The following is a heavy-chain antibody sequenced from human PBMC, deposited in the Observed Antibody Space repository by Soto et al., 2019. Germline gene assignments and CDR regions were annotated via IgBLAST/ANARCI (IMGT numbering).Heavy chain of an antibody. CDR1: GFTFSSYA. CDR3: ARGSGYCSSTICSLGYYYMDV. Sequence: EVQLVESGGGLVQPGGSLRLSCAASGFTFSSYAMHWVRQAPGKGLEYVSAMSSNGGSTYYANSVRGRFTISRDNSKNTLYLQMGSLRAEDMAVSYCARGSGYCSSTICSLGYYYMDVWGKGTTVTLSS. D-gene: IGHD2-2*01. J-gene: IGHJ6*03. CDR2: MSSNGGST. V-gene: IGHV3-64*01.